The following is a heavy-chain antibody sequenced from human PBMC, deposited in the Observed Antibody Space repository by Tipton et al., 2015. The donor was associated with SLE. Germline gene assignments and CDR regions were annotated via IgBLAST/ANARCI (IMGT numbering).Heavy chain of an antibody. CDR3: ARAEYQLLVSWLDP. Sequence: SLRLSCSASGFTFSNYAMAWVRQAPGKGLEWVSAINNTGGTTYYADSVKGRFTISRDNSKNTLYLQMNSLRAEDTALYYCARAEYQLLVSWLDPWGQGTLVTVSS. CDR1: GFTFSNYA. V-gene: IGHV3-23*05. CDR2: INNTGGTT. D-gene: IGHD2-2*01. J-gene: IGHJ5*02.